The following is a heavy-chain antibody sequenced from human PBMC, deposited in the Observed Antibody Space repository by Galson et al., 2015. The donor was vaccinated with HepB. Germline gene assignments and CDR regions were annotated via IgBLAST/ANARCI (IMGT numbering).Heavy chain of an antibody. D-gene: IGHD2-2*01. J-gene: IGHJ6*03. CDR3: ARGRKVGRRYIVVVPAASTDMDV. CDR2: MNPNSGNT. CDR1: GYTFTSYD. Sequence: SVKVSCKASGYTFTSYDINWVRQATGQGLEWMGWMNPNSGNTGYAQKFQGRVTMTRNTSISTAYMELSSLRSEDTAVYYCARGRKVGRRYIVVVPAASTDMDVWGKGTTVTVSS. V-gene: IGHV1-8*01.